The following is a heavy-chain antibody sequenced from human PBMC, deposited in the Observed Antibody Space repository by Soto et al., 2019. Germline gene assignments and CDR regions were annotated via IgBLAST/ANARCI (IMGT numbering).Heavy chain of an antibody. J-gene: IGHJ2*01. CDR2: ISYDGSNK. Sequence: QVQLVESGGGVVQPGRSLRLSCAASGFTFSSYAMHWVRQAPGKGLEWVAVISYDGSNKYYADSVKGRFTISRDNSKNTLYLQMNSLRAQDTAVYYCARHLCGDAYNWGYFDLWGRGTLVTVSS. CDR3: ARHLCGDAYNWGYFDL. V-gene: IGHV3-30-3*01. CDR1: GFTFSSYA. D-gene: IGHD1-1*01.